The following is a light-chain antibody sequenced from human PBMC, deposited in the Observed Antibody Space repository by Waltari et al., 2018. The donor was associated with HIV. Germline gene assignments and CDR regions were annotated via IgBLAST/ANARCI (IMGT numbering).Light chain of an antibody. CDR2: RNY. V-gene: IGLV1-47*01. CDR3: AAWDGSLSNYV. CDR1: RSNIGSNY. J-gene: IGLJ1*01. Sequence: QSVLTQPPSASGTPGQRVTVPCSGSRSNIGSNYVYWYQQLPGTAPKLLIYRNYQRPSGVPDLVSGSKSGTSASLAISGLRSEDEADYYCAAWDGSLSNYVFGTGTKVTVL.